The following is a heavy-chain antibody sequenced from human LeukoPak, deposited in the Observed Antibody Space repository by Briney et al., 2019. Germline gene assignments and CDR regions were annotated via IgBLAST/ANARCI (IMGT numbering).Heavy chain of an antibody. V-gene: IGHV1-18*01. CDR1: GYTFASYG. CDR3: ARVAYDSSGSYFDY. D-gene: IGHD3-22*01. J-gene: IGHJ4*02. CDR2: ISAYNGNT. Sequence: GASVKVSCKASGYTFASYGISWVRQAPGQGLEWMGWISAYNGNTNYAQKLQGRVTMTTDTSTSTAYMELRSLRSDDTAVYYCARVAYDSSGSYFDYWGQGTLVTVSS.